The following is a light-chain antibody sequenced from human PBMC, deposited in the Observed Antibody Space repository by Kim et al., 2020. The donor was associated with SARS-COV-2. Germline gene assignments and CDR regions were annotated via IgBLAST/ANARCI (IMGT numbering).Light chain of an antibody. CDR1: QSVSSSY. CDR2: GAS. J-gene: IGKJ2*01. Sequence: EIVLTQSPGTLSLSPGERATLSCRASQSVSSSYLAWYQQKPGQAPRLLIYGASSRATGIPDRFSGSGSGSGSGSGTDFTLTMSRLEPEDFAVYYCQQYGSSPYTFGQGTKLEI. V-gene: IGKV3-20*01. CDR3: QQYGSSPYT.